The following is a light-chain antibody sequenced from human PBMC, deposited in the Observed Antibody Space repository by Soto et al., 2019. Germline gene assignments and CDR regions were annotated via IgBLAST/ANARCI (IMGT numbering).Light chain of an antibody. Sequence: DIQMIQSPSSLYASVGDRVTITCRASQSISSYLNWYQQKPGKAPKLLIYAASSLQSGVPSRFSGSGSGTDFTLTISSLQPEDFATYYCQQSYSTPWTFGQGTKVDIK. CDR2: AAS. CDR1: QSISSY. J-gene: IGKJ1*01. CDR3: QQSYSTPWT. V-gene: IGKV1-39*01.